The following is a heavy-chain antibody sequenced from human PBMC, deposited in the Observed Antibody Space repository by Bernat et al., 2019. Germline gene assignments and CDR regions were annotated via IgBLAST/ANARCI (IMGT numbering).Heavy chain of an antibody. CDR1: GFTFSSYG. V-gene: IGHV3-30*02. D-gene: IGHD3-22*01. J-gene: IGHJ4*03. Sequence: QVQLVESGGGVVQPGGSLRLSCAASGFTFSSYGMHWVRQAPGKGLEWVAFIRYDGSNKYYADSVKGRFTISRDNSKNTLYLQMNSLRAEDTAVYYCAKAPSYDSSGFFDYWGQGTTVTVSS. CDR3: AKAPSYDSSGFFDY. CDR2: IRYDGSNK.